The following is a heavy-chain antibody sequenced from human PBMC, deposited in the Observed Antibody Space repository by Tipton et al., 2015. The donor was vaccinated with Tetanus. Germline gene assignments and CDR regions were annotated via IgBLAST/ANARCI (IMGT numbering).Heavy chain of an antibody. V-gene: IGHV4-31*03. Sequence: TLSLTCTVSGSSISRSGHYWTWIRQRPGEGPEWIGYIYYSGSTYYNPSLKSRVSMSVDTSQNQFFLNLTSVTAADTAVYYCARDQGGGRVVRLNWLDPWGQGTLVTVSS. CDR3: ARDQGGGRVVRLNWLDP. D-gene: IGHD6-6*01. CDR2: IYYSGST. CDR1: GSSISRSGHY. J-gene: IGHJ5*02.